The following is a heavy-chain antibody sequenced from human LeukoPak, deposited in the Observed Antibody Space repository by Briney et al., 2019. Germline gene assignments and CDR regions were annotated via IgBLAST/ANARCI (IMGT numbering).Heavy chain of an antibody. CDR3: AVSYSYDYYFDY. CDR1: GYTFTSYG. D-gene: IGHD5-18*01. Sequence: ASVKVSCKASGYTFTSYGISWVRQAPGQGLEWMGWISAYNGNTNYAQKLQGRVTMTTDTSTSTAYMELRSLTSDDTAVYYCAVSYSYDYYFDYWGQGTLVTVSS. CDR2: ISAYNGNT. J-gene: IGHJ4*02. V-gene: IGHV1-18*01.